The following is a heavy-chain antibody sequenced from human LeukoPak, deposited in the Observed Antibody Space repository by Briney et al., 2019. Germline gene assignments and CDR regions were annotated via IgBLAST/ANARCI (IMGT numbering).Heavy chain of an antibody. V-gene: IGHV3-7*03. CDR2: VNRDGSET. Sequence: GGSLRLSCAASGFALSSHWMTWVRQVPGRGPEWVANVNRDGSETYYLDSVKGRFTISIDNAKNSLYLQMNSLRAEDTALYHCARNNGMDVWGQGTTVIVSS. J-gene: IGHJ6*02. CDR1: GFALSSHW. CDR3: ARNNGMDV.